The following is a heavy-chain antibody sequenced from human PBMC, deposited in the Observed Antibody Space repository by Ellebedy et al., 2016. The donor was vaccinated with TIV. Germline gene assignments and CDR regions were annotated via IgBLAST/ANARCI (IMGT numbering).Heavy chain of an antibody. V-gene: IGHV3-23*01. CDR3: AKVRVWYGDAVNS. J-gene: IGHJ4*02. CDR2: ASDGGHGT. D-gene: IGHD3-10*01. Sequence: PGGSLRLSCAASGFSFSTYAMIWVRQAPAKGLEWVPAASDGGHGTDYAASVEGRFTISRDHSQSTIYLQMDSLRSDDTAVYYCAKVRVWYGDAVNSWGPGTRVTVSS. CDR1: GFSFSTYA.